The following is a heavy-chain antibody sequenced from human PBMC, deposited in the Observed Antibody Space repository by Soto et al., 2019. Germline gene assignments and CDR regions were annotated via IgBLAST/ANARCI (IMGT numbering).Heavy chain of an antibody. V-gene: IGHV1-2*02. CDR1: GYTFTGYY. J-gene: IGHJ6*02. CDR2: INPNSGGT. Sequence: ASVKVSCKASGYTFTGYYMHWVRQAPGQGLEWMGWINPNSGGTNYAQKFQGRVTMTRDTSISTAYMELSRLRSDDTAVYYCARGSSGYNYYYGIDVWGQGTPVAVYS. D-gene: IGHD3-22*01. CDR3: ARGSSGYNYYYGIDV.